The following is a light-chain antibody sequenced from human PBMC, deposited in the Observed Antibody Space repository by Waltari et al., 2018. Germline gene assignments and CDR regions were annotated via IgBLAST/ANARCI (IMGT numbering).Light chain of an antibody. CDR2: DVS. CDR1: STDIGVYNY. Sequence: QSALTQPASVSGSSGQSITIHCTGTSTDIGVYNYVSWYQQHPGKAPKLIIYDVSERPSGVSNRFSGSKSGNTASLTISGLQAEDEADYYCSSYTTSTWRVFGGGTRLTVL. J-gene: IGLJ3*02. V-gene: IGLV2-14*01. CDR3: SSYTTSTWRV.